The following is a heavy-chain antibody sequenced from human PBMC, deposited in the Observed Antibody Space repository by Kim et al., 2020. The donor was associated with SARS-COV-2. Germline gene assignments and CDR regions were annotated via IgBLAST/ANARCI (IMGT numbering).Heavy chain of an antibody. V-gene: IGHV5-51*01. CDR2: IYPGDSDT. CDR1: GYSFTSYW. Sequence: GESLKISCKGSGYSFTSYWIGWVRQMPGKGLEWMGIIYPGDSDTRYSPSFQGQVTISADKSISTAYLQWSSLKASDTAMYYCARRGVTMVRGVTNGYYYYGMDDWGQGTTVTVSS. CDR3: ARRGVTMVRGVTNGYYYYGMDD. D-gene: IGHD3-10*01. J-gene: IGHJ6*02.